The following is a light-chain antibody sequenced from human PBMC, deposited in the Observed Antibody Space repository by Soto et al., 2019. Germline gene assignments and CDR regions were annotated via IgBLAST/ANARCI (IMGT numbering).Light chain of an antibody. Sequence: QSALTQPASVSGSPGQSITISCTGTSSDVGGYDYVSWYQLHPGKAPKLMVFEVSNRPSGVSYRFSGSKSGNTASLTLSGLQAEDEADYFCSSYSNSTAYLFGTGTKVTVL. J-gene: IGLJ1*01. V-gene: IGLV2-14*01. CDR3: SSYSNSTAYL. CDR1: SSDVGGYDY. CDR2: EVS.